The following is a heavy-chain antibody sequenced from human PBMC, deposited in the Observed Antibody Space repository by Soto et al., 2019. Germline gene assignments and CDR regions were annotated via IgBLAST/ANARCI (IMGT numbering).Heavy chain of an antibody. CDR2: IHYSGTT. J-gene: IGHJ4*02. D-gene: IGHD4-17*01. CDR3: ARLYGGHNLDY. Sequence: ETLSLTCTVSGGSFSSITSVIYYWSWNRQPPGKGLEWLATIHYSGTTFYNPSLKSRLTISLDTSKNQFSLQMTSVTATDTSTYYCARLYGGHNLDYWGQGTLVTVSS. CDR1: GGSFSSITSVIYY. V-gene: IGHV4-39*01.